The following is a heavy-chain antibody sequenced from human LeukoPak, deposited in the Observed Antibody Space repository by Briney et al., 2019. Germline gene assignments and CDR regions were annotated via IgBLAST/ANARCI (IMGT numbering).Heavy chain of an antibody. J-gene: IGHJ4*02. V-gene: IGHV3-23*01. CDR3: ARDLYRIVVVPHYFDY. D-gene: IGHD3-22*01. CDR2: LSGSGGST. Sequence: GGSLRLSCAASGFTFSSYVMSWVRQAPGKGLEWASALSGSGGSTYYADSVKGRFTISRDNSKNTLYLQMNSLRAEDTAVYYCARDLYRIVVVPHYFDYWGQGTLVTVSS. CDR1: GFTFSSYV.